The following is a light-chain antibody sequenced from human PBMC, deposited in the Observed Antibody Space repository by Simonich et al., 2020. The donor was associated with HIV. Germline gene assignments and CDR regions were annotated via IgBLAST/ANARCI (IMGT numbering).Light chain of an antibody. J-gene: IGLJ3*02. V-gene: IGLV2-23*01. CDR3: CSYAHTMV. CDR1: SSDVGGYKF. Sequence: QSALTQPASVSGSPGQSITLSCTGTSSDVGGYKFVSWYQQHPGKAPKLMLYAGNKLPSGVSDRVSGSKSGNTASLTISGLQAEDEADYYCCSYAHTMVFGGGTKLTVL. CDR2: AGN.